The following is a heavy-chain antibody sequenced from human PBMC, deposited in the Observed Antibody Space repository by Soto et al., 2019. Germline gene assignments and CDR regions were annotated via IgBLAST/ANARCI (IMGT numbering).Heavy chain of an antibody. CDR2: INSDGSST. Sequence: EVQLVESGGGLVQPGGSLSLSCAASGFTFSSYWMHWVRQAPGKGLVWVSRINSDGSSTSYADSVKGRFTISRDNAKNTVYLQMNSLRAEDTAVYYCARTSLVVPAATREDYWGQGTLVTVSS. CDR3: ARTSLVVPAATREDY. CDR1: GFTFSSYW. D-gene: IGHD2-15*01. V-gene: IGHV3-74*01. J-gene: IGHJ4*02.